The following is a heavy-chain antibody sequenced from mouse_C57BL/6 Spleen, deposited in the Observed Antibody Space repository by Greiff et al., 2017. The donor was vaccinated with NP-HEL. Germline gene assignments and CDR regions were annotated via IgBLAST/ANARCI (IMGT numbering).Heavy chain of an antibody. CDR3: ALFYYDYDGYAMDY. D-gene: IGHD2-4*01. J-gene: IGHJ4*01. CDR2: INPGSGGT. V-gene: IGHV1-54*01. CDR1: GYAFTNYL. Sequence: QVQLQQSGAELVRPGTSVKVSCKASGYAFTNYLIEWVKQRPGQGLEWIGVINPGSGGTNYNEKFKGKATLTADKSSSTAYMQLSSLTSEDSAVYFCALFYYDYDGYAMDYWGQGTSVTVSS.